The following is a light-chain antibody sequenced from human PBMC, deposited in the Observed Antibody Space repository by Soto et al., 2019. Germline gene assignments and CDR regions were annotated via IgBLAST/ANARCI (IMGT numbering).Light chain of an antibody. CDR1: SSNLGAGYD. Sequence: QSVLTQPPSVSGAPGQRVTISGTGNSSNLGAGYDVHWYQQLPGAAPKLVIFGNTNRPSGVPERFSGSKSCTSASLAITWLQDEDEADYYCQAYDDSLTASVFGAGTKLTVV. V-gene: IGLV1-40*01. J-gene: IGLJ3*02. CDR3: QAYDDSLTASV. CDR2: GNT.